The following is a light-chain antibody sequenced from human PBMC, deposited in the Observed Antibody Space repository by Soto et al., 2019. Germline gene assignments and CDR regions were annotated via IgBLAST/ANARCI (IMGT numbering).Light chain of an antibody. CDR2: GVS. Sequence: EIVVTQSPATLSVSPGERATLSCRVSQTVSTNLAWYQQKPGQPPRLLIYGVSTRATGVPASFSGSGSGTEFTLAISSLQSEDFAVYYCQQYNSWPLTFGGGTKVEIK. CDR3: QQYNSWPLT. CDR1: QTVSTN. V-gene: IGKV3-15*01. J-gene: IGKJ4*01.